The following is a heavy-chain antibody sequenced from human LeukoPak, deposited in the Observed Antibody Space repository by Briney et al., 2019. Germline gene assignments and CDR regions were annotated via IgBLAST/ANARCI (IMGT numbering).Heavy chain of an antibody. CDR2: ISSSSSHI. V-gene: IGHV3-21*01. D-gene: IGHD4-17*01. CDR3: ARRPDYGDYSAGVDY. J-gene: IGHJ4*02. CDR1: GFTFSSYS. Sequence: GGSLRLSCAASGFTFSSYSMNWVRQAPGKGLEWVSSISSSSSHIYYADSVKGRFTISRDNAKNSLYLQMNSLRAEDTAVYYCARRPDYGDYSAGVDYWGQGTLVTVSS.